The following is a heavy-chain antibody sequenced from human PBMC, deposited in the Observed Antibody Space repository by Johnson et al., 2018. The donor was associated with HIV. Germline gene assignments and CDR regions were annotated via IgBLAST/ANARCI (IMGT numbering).Heavy chain of an antibody. Sequence: EVQLVESGGGLVQPGGSLRVSCAASGFKYAASGLAFSNYAVKWVSHTPGGDGGTSFADSVRGRYIISRDNSKNTLYLQMNSLRAEDTAVYYCARATRSSSSGRHDAFDIWGQGTLVTVSS. CDR1: GFKYAAS. CDR3: ARATRSSSSGRHDAFDI. V-gene: IGHV3-23*04. D-gene: IGHD6-6*01. J-gene: IGHJ3*02. CDR2: TPGGDGGT.